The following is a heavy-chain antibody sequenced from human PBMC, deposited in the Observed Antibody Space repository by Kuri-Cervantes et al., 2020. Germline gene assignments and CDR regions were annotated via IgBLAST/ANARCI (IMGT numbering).Heavy chain of an antibody. Sequence: ASVKVSCKVSGYTLTELSMHWVRQAPGKGLEWMGGFDPEDGETIYAQKFQGRVTMTEDTSTDTAYMELSRLRSDDTAVYYCAKSTGRVDWFDPWGQGTLVTVSS. J-gene: IGHJ5*02. CDR3: AKSTGRVDWFDP. V-gene: IGHV1-24*01. CDR2: FDPEDGET. CDR1: GYTLTELS. D-gene: IGHD1-1*01.